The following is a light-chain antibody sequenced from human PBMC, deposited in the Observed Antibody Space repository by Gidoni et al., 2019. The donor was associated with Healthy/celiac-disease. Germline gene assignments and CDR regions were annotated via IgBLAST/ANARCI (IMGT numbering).Light chain of an antibody. Sequence: SYVLTQPPSVSVAPGKTVRITCGGNNIGSKSVHWYKQKPGQAPVLVIYYDSDRPAGIPERFYGSKSGNTATLTISRVEAGDEADYYCQVWDSSSDHPYVFGTGTKVTVL. CDR3: QVWDSSSDHPYV. CDR2: YDS. V-gene: IGLV3-21*04. CDR1: NIGSKS. J-gene: IGLJ1*01.